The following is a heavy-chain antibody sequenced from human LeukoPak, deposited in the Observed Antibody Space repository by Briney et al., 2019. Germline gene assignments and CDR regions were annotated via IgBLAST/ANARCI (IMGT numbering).Heavy chain of an antibody. J-gene: IGHJ4*02. CDR3: ARGRLRWELGDGVLFDY. V-gene: IGHV4-61*05. D-gene: IGHD4-23*01. CDR1: GGSISSSSYY. CDR2: IYTSGST. Sequence: PSETLSLTCTVSGGSISSSSYYWGWIRQPPGKGLEWIGRIYTSGSTNYNPSLKSRVTMSVDTSKNQFSLKLSSVTAADTAVYYCARGRLRWELGDGVLFDYWGQGTLVTVSS.